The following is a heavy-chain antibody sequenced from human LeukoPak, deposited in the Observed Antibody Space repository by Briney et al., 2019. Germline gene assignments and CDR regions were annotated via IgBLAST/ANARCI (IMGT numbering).Heavy chain of an antibody. Sequence: GGSLRLSCAASGFTFSNYWMNWVRQAPGKGLEWVASIQRDGSEKYYVESVKGRFTISRDNAKNSLYLQMNSLRAEDTAVYYCARRGYSSDKWGQGTLVTVSS. D-gene: IGHD6-13*01. J-gene: IGHJ4*02. CDR3: ARRGYSSDK. CDR1: GFTFSNYW. CDR2: IQRDGSEK. V-gene: IGHV3-7*01.